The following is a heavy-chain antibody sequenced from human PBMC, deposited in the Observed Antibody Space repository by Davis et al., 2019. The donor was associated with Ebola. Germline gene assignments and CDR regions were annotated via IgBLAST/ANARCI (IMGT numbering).Heavy chain of an antibody. CDR2: INHSGST. D-gene: IGHD7-27*01. CDR1: GYSISSGYY. CDR3: ARDLGMGRRVDAFDI. J-gene: IGHJ3*02. Sequence: SETLSLTCTVSGYSISSGYYWSWIRQPPGKGLEWIGEINHSGSTNYNPSLKSRVTISVDKSKNQFSLKLSSVTAADTAVYYCARDLGMGRRVDAFDIWGQGTMVTVSS. V-gene: IGHV4-38-2*02.